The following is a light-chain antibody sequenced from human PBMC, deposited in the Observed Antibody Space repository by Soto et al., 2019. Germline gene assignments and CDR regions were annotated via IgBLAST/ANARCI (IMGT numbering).Light chain of an antibody. CDR2: DAS. CDR1: QSISSW. V-gene: IGKV1-5*01. J-gene: IGKJ1*01. CDR3: QHPRAWT. Sequence: DIQMTQSPSTLSASVGDRVTITCRASQSISSWLAWYQQKPGKAPKLLIYDASSLESGVPARFSGSGSGTEFTLTISGLQPDDFASYYCQHPRAWTFGQGTKVEIK.